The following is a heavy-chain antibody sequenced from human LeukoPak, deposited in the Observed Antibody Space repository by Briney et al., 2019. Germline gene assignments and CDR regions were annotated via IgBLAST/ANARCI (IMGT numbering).Heavy chain of an antibody. CDR2: IIPIFGTA. D-gene: IGHD5-18*01. V-gene: IGHV1-69*13. Sequence: SVKVSCKASGGTSSSYVISWVRQAPGQGLEWMGGIIPIFGTANYAQKFQGRVTITADESTSTAYMELSSLRSEDTAVYYCARGTDTTMDYCAFDIWGQGTMVTVSS. CDR3: ARGTDTTMDYCAFDI. J-gene: IGHJ3*02. CDR1: GGTSSSYV.